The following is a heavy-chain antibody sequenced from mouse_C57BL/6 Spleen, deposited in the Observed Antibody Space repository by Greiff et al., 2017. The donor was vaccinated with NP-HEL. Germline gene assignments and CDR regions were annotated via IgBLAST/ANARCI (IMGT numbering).Heavy chain of an antibody. Sequence: EVKVEESGGGLVQPGGSMKLSCVASGFTFSNYWMNWVRQSPEKGLEWVAQIRLKSDNYATHYAESVKGRFTISRDDSKSSVYLQMNNLRAEDTGIYYCTGSVYEFAYWGQGTLVTVSA. D-gene: IGHD1-1*01. J-gene: IGHJ3*01. CDR1: GFTFSNYW. CDR2: IRLKSDNYAT. V-gene: IGHV6-3*01. CDR3: TGSVYEFAY.